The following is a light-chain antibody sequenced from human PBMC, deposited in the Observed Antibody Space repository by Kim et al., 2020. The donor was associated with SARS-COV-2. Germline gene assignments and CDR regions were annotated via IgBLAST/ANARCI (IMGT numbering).Light chain of an antibody. J-gene: IGKJ1*01. CDR1: QGISSY. Sequence: ASTGDRVTISCRASQGISSYLAWYQQKPGKAPKLLIYAASTLQSGVPSRFSGSGSGTDFTLTISCLQSEDFATYYCQQYYSYPQTFGQGTKVDIK. CDR3: QQYYSYPQT. V-gene: IGKV1-8*01. CDR2: AAS.